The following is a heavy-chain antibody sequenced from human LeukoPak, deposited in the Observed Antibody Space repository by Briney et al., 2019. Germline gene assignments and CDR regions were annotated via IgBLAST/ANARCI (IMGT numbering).Heavy chain of an antibody. D-gene: IGHD1-1*01. CDR1: GYTFSSYG. CDR3: AKENWNDNAAVDYGMEV. Sequence: GGSLRLSCTASGYTFSSYGMHWVRQAPGQGLEWVAVISHDCSNKNYADSVKGRFTISRDNSKNTLYLQMNSLRAEDTAVYYCAKENWNDNAAVDYGMEVWGQGTTVTVSS. V-gene: IGHV3-30*18. J-gene: IGHJ6*02. CDR2: ISHDCSNK.